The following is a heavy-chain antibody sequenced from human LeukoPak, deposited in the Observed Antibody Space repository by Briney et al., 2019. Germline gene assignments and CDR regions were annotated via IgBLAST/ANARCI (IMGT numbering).Heavy chain of an antibody. CDR3: AKEGMALDY. CDR2: ISWNSGSI. V-gene: IGHV3-9*01. CDR1: GFTFDDYA. Sequence: GGSLRLSCAASGFTFDDYAMHWIRQAPGKGLEWVSGISWNSGSIGYADSVKGRFTISRDNAKNSLYLQMNSLRAEDTALYYCAKEGMALDYWGQGTLVTVSS. J-gene: IGHJ4*02. D-gene: IGHD5-24*01.